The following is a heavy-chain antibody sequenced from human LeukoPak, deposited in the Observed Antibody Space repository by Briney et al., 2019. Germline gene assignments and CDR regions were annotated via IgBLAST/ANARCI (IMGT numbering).Heavy chain of an antibody. CDR1: GFTFSSYG. CDR2: ISYDGRNK. J-gene: IGHJ4*02. V-gene: IGHV3-30*03. Sequence: SGGSLRLSCAASGFTFSSYGMHWVRQAPGKGLEWVAVISYDGRNKYYADSVKGRFTISRDNSKNTVSLQMNSLRVEDTAVYYCARLGSSWSFDYWGQGTLVTVSS. CDR3: ARLGSSWSFDY. D-gene: IGHD6-13*01.